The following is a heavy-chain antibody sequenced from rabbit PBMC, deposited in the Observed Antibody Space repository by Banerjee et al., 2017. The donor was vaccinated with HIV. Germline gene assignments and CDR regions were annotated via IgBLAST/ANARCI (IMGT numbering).Heavy chain of an antibody. D-gene: IGHD6-1*01. Sequence: QEQLVESGGGLVTPGESLTLTCKASGFDFSSNAMCWVRQAPGKRPEWIACIYNGDDNTYYANWAKGRFTISKTSSTTVTLQMTSLTAADTATYFCARGGAYADGYAENAYHYFKLWGPGTLVTVS. CDR3: ARGGAYADGYAENAYHYFKL. CDR1: GFDFSSNA. J-gene: IGHJ4*01. V-gene: IGHV1S47*01. CDR2: IYNGDDNT.